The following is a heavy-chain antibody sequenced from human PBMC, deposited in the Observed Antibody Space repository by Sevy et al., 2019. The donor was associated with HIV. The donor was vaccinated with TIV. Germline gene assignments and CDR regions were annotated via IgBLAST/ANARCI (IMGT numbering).Heavy chain of an antibody. J-gene: IGHJ3*02. Sequence: GGSLRLSCAASGLSVSRNYLSWVRQAPGKGLEWVSVIYAGGSTYYADSVKGRFTVSRDKAKNTVYYQMNSLRAEDTAVYYCASPLGIGAFDIWGQGTMVTVSS. CDR2: IYAGGST. CDR3: ASPLGIGAFDI. D-gene: IGHD7-27*01. CDR1: GLSVSRNY. V-gene: IGHV3-53*01.